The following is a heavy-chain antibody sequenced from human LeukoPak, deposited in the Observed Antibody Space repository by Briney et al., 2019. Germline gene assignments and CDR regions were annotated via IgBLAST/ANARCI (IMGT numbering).Heavy chain of an antibody. D-gene: IGHD1/OR15-1a*01. CDR2: IKKDGSGI. V-gene: IGHV3-7*03. CDR1: GFPFSNSW. CDR3: AGGNSMDV. Sequence: PGGSLRLSCAVFGFPFSNSWMYWVRQAPGKGLEGVANIKKDGSGISYVDSVKGRFIISRDNARNSLYLQMNSLRVEDTAVYFCAGGNSMDVWGKGTAVTVSS. J-gene: IGHJ6*04.